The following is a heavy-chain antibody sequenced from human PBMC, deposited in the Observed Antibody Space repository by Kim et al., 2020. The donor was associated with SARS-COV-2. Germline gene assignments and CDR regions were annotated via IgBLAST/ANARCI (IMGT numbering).Heavy chain of an antibody. CDR3: ARGAEGIDY. CDR2: IYYSGST. Sequence: SETLSLTCTVSGGSISSYYWSWIRQPPGKGLEWIGYIYYSGSTNYNPSLKSRVTISVDTSKNQFSLKLSSVTAADTAVYYCARGAEGIDYWGQGTLVTVSS. J-gene: IGHJ4*02. V-gene: IGHV4-59*08. CDR1: GGSISSYY.